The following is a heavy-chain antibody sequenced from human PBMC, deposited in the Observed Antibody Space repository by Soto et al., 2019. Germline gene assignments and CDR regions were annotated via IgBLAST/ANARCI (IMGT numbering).Heavy chain of an antibody. CDR1: GYTFTSYG. D-gene: IGHD2-15*01. CDR3: ARDIVVVLAATRSYCDGLDF. J-gene: IGHJ6*01. V-gene: IGHV1-18*04. CDR2: ISAYNGNT. Sequence: VASVKVSCKASGYTFTSYGISWVRQAPGQGLEWMGWISAYNGNTNYAQKLQGRVTMTTDTSTSTAYMELRSLRSDDTAVYYCARDIVVVLAATRSYCDGLDFSARGTTVTVSS.